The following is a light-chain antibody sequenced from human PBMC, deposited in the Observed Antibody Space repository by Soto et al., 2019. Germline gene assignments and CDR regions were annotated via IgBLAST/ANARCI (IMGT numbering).Light chain of an antibody. CDR3: SSYAGNNKGV. J-gene: IGLJ1*01. Sequence: QSALTQPPSASGSPGQSVTISCTGISSDVGGYNYVSWYQQHPGKAPKLMIYEVSKRPSGVPDRFSGSKSGNTASLTVSGLQAEDEADYYCSSYAGNNKGVFGTGTKLTVL. CDR2: EVS. CDR1: SSDVGGYNY. V-gene: IGLV2-8*01.